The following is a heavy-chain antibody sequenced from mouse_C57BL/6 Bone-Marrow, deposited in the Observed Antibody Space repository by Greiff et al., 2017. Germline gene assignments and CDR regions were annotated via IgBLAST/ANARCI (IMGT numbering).Heavy chain of an antibody. Sequence: VQLQQSGAELARPGASVKLSCKASGYTFTSYGISWVKQRTGQGLEWIGEIYPRSGNTYYNEKFKGKATLTADKSSSTAYMELRSLTSEDSAVYFCAREWYYYGSSPYYYAIDYWGQGTSVTVSS. CDR2: IYPRSGNT. J-gene: IGHJ4*01. CDR3: AREWYYYGSSPYYYAIDY. D-gene: IGHD1-1*01. CDR1: GYTFTSYG. V-gene: IGHV1-81*01.